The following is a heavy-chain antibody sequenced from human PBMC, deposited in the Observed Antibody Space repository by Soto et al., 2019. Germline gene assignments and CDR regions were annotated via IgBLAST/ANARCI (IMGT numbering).Heavy chain of an antibody. CDR3: ALAVGLGGSVDD. V-gene: IGHV2-5*02. CDR1: GFSLTTSGVG. D-gene: IGHD3-16*01. CDR2: IYGDDDK. Sequence: QITLKESGPALVKPTQTLTLTCSFSGFSLTTSGVGVGWIRQPPGKALEWLALIYGDDDKRYNSSLKSRLTITKDPPKTQVVLTMSNLYPVDTVTYYFALAVGLGGSVDDWHQGTLATVSS. J-gene: IGHJ4*02.